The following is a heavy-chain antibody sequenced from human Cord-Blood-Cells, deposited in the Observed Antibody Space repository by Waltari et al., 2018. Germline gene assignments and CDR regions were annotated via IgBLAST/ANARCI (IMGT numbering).Heavy chain of an antibody. Sequence: QLQLQESGPGLVKPSETLSLTCPVSGGSISSSSYYWGWIRQPPGKGLEWIGSIYYSGSTYYNPSLKSRVTIAVDTSKNQFSLKLSSVTAADTAVYYCARLDAFWGSMLLTGWYFDLWGRGTLVTVSS. J-gene: IGHJ2*01. CDR2: IYYSGST. CDR1: GGSISSSSYY. CDR3: ARLDAFWGSMLLTGWYFDL. V-gene: IGHV4-39*07. D-gene: IGHD3-10*02.